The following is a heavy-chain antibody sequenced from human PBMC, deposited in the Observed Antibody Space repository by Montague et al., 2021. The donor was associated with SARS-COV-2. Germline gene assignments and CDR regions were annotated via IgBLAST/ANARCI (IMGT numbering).Heavy chain of an antibody. CDR3: AHRRGLLLSDAFDI. D-gene: IGHD1-26*01. J-gene: IGHJ3*02. Sequence: PALVKPTQTLTLTCTFSGFSLSTSGVGVGWIRQPPGKALEWLALXYWDDDKRYSPSLKSRRTITKDTSKNQVVLTMTNMDPVDTATYYCAHRRGLLLSDAFDIWGQGTMVTVSS. V-gene: IGHV2-5*02. CDR2: XYWDDDK. CDR1: GFSLSTSGVG.